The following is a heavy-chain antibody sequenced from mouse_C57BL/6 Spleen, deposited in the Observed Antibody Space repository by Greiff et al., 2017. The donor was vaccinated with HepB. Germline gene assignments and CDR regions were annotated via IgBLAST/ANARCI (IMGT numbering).Heavy chain of an antibody. CDR3: ARGGYYGSSYGDY. CDR2: IHPNSGST. J-gene: IGHJ2*01. V-gene: IGHV1-64*01. D-gene: IGHD1-1*01. CDR1: GYTFTSYW. Sequence: QVQLKQPGAELVKPGASVKLSCKASGYTFTSYWMHWVKQRPGQGLEWIGMIHPNSGSTNYNEKFKSKATLTVDKSSSTAYMQLSSLTSEDSAVYYCARGGYYGSSYGDYWGQGTTLTVSS.